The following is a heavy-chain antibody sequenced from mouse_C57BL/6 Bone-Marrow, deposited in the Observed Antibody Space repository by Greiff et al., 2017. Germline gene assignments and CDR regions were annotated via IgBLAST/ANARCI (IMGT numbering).Heavy chain of an antibody. CDR2: ISYDGSN. CDR1: GYSITSGYY. V-gene: IGHV3-6*01. D-gene: IGHD1-1*01. CDR3: ASPGSSLFAY. J-gene: IGHJ3*01. Sequence: EVQVVESGPGLVKPSQSLSLTCSVTGYSITSGYYWNWIRQFPGNNLEWMGYISYDGSNNYNPSLKNRTSITRDTSKNQFFLKLNSVTTEDTATYYCASPGSSLFAYWGQGTLVTVSA.